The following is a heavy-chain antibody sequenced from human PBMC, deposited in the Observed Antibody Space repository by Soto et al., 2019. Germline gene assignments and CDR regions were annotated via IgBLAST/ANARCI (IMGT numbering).Heavy chain of an antibody. V-gene: IGHV3-21*01. Sequence: PGGSLRLSCAASGFTFSTYSMNWVRQAPGKGLEWVSSISSSSSSSYIYYADSVKGRFSISRDNAKNSLYLQMNSLRAEDTAVYYCARQGSSTKYYTMDVWGQGTTVTVSS. CDR2: ISSSSSSSYI. CDR3: ARQGSSTKYYTMDV. CDR1: GFTFSTYS. J-gene: IGHJ6*02. D-gene: IGHD2-2*01.